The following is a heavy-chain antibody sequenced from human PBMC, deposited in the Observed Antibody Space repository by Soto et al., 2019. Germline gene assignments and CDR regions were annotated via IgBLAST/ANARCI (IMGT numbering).Heavy chain of an antibody. V-gene: IGHV1-18*04. J-gene: IGHJ4*02. Sequence: ASVKVSCKASGYTFTSYGISWVRQAPGQGLEWMGWISAYNGNTNYAQKLQGRVTMTTDTSTSTAYMELRSLRSDDTAVYYCARDLSPYFDWLPGRFDYWGKGTLVTVSS. D-gene: IGHD3-9*01. CDR2: ISAYNGNT. CDR1: GYTFTSYG. CDR3: ARDLSPYFDWLPGRFDY.